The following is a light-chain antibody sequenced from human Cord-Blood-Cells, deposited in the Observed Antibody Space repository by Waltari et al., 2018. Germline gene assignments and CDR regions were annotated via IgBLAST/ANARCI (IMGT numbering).Light chain of an antibody. CDR1: QSVSSY. Sequence: EIELTQSPATLSSSPGERVTLSCRASQSVSSYLAWYQQKPGQAPRLLIYYASNSATGIPARVSGSGTETDFTLTIISLEPEDSAVYYCQQSSNSFGQGTKLEIK. CDR3: QQSSNS. J-gene: IGKJ2*03. V-gene: IGKV3-11*01. CDR2: YAS.